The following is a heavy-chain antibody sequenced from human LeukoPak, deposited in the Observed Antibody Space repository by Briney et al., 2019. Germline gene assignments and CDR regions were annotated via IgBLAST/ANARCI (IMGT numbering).Heavy chain of an antibody. V-gene: IGHV3-23*01. Sequence: GGSLRLSCAASGFIFSSYAMSWVRQAPGQGLEGVLTISGSGGSTYYADPVKGRFIISRDNSKNTLYLQMNSLRIEDTAVYYCTKDLGSGRYAFDIWGQGTTVTVSS. J-gene: IGHJ3*02. CDR1: GFIFSSYA. CDR3: TKDLGSGRYAFDI. D-gene: IGHD3-10*01. CDR2: ISGSGGST.